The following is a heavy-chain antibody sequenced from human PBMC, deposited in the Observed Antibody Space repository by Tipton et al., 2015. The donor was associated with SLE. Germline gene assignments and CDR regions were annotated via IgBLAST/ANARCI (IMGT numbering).Heavy chain of an antibody. CDR1: GFTFSSYA. D-gene: IGHD3-16*01. V-gene: IGHV3-23*01. J-gene: IGHJ6*02. Sequence: GSLRLSCAASGFTFSSYAMSWVRQAPGKGLEWVSVISGSGGSTHYADSVKGRFTISRDNSKNTLYLQMNSLRAEDTAVYYCAKDGGITFGGESYYYYGMDVWGQGTTVTVSS. CDR2: ISGSGGST. CDR3: AKDGGITFGGESYYYYGMDV.